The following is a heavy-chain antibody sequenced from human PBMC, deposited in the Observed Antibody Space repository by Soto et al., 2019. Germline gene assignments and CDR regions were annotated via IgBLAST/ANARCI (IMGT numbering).Heavy chain of an antibody. V-gene: IGHV3-23*01. J-gene: IGHJ4*02. CDR1: GFTFSSYT. CDR2: ISGSGSST. Sequence: GGSLRLSCAASGFTFSSYTMSWVRQAPGKGLEWVSTISGSGSSTYSADSVKGRFTTSRDNSKNTLYLQMSSLRVEDTAIYYCANAWGIDYWGQGTLVTVSS. CDR3: ANAWGIDY. D-gene: IGHD7-27*01.